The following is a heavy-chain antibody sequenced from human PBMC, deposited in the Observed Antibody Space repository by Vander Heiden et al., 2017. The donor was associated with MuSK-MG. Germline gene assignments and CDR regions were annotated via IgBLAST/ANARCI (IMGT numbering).Heavy chain of an antibody. CDR1: GFNFSSYG. V-gene: IGHV3-30*18. CDR3: AKEHIVGSRRPLPWNY. D-gene: IGHD2-21*01. J-gene: IGHJ4*02. Sequence: QVQLVESGGGVVQPGRSLRLSCAASGFNFSSYGMHWVRQAPGKGLEWVAVISYDGSNKYYADSVKGRFTISRDNSKNTLYLQMNSLRAEDTAVYYCAKEHIVGSRRPLPWNYWGQGTLVTVSS. CDR2: ISYDGSNK.